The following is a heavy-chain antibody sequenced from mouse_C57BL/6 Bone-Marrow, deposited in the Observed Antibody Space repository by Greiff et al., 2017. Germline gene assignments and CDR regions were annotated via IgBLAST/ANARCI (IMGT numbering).Heavy chain of an antibody. J-gene: IGHJ3*01. CDR3: ARQLRGWFAY. D-gene: IGHD3-2*02. Sequence: VQLQQPGAELVKPGASVKMSCKASGYTFTSYWLTWVKQRPGQGLEWIGDIYPGSGSPNYNEKFKSKATLTVDTSSSTAYMQLSSLTSEDSAVYYCARQLRGWFAYWGQGTLVTVSA. CDR1: GYTFTSYW. CDR2: IYPGSGSP. V-gene: IGHV1-55*01.